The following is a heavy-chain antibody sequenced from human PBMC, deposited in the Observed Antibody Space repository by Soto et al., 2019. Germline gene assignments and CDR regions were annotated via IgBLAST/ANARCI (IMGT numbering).Heavy chain of an antibody. V-gene: IGHV3-30*18. CDR2: ISYDGVNK. Sequence: PGGSLRLSCAASRFNFSAYGMHWVRQAPGKGLEWVAGISYDGVNKFYSASMKGRLTVSRDNAKNTFYLQMNSLRPADTALYYCAKARYASGWSGLDTWGQGALVTVS. CDR1: RFNFSAYG. J-gene: IGHJ5*02. D-gene: IGHD6-19*01. CDR3: AKARYASGWSGLDT.